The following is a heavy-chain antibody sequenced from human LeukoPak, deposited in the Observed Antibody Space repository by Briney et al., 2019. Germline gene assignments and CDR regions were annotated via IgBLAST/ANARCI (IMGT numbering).Heavy chain of an antibody. CDR3: ARGGDSSGYYYPVFDY. D-gene: IGHD3-22*01. CDR1: GGSFSGYY. V-gene: IGHV4-34*01. Sequence: PSETLSLTCAVYGGSFSGYYWSWIRQPPGKGLEWIGEINHSGSTNYNPSLKSRVTISVDTSKNQFSLKLSSVTAADTAVYYCARGGDSSGYYYPVFDYWGQGTLVTVSS. CDR2: INHSGST. J-gene: IGHJ4*02.